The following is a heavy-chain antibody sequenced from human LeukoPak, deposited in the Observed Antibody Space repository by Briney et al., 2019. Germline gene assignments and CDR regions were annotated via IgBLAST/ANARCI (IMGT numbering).Heavy chain of an antibody. CDR3: AYDSSGYYHPGYYMDV. V-gene: IGHV4-59*01. CDR1: GGSISSYY. D-gene: IGHD3-22*01. CDR2: IYYSGST. J-gene: IGHJ6*03. Sequence: KPSETLSLTCSVSGGSISSYYWSWIRQPPGKGLEWIGYIYYSGSTNYNPSLKSRVTISVDTSKNQFSLKLSPVTAADTAGYYCAYDSSGYYHPGYYMDVWGKGTTVTVSS.